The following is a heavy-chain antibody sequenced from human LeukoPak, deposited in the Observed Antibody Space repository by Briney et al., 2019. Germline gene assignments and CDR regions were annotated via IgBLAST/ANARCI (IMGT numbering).Heavy chain of an antibody. J-gene: IGHJ4*02. CDR3: ARGGPTFDY. CDR2: IWYDGSNK. Sequence: GGSLRLSCAASGFTFSSYGMHWVRQAPGKGLEWVAVIWYDGSNKYYADSVKGRFSISRDNSKNTLYLQMNSLRAEDTALYYCARGGPTFDYWGQGTLVTVSS. V-gene: IGHV3-33*01. CDR1: GFTFSSYG.